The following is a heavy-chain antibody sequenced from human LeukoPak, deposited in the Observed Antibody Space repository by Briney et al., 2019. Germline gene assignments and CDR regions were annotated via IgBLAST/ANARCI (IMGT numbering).Heavy chain of an antibody. CDR1: GFTFSSYW. V-gene: IGHV3-74*01. J-gene: IGHJ6*03. CDR3: ARGFRITIFGSGIDMDV. D-gene: IGHD3-3*01. CDR2: INTDGSST. Sequence: GGSLRLSCAASGFTFSSYWMHWVRQAPGKGLVWVSRINTDGSSTSYADSVKGRFTISRDNAKNTLYLQMNSLRAEDTAVYYCARGFRITIFGSGIDMDVWGKGTTVTVSS.